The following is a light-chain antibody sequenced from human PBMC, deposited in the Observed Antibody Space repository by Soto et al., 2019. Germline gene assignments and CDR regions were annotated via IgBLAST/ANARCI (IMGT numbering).Light chain of an antibody. V-gene: IGKV1-5*01. J-gene: IGKJ1*01. CDR2: LAS. Sequence: DIQLTQSPSTLSASVGDSVTITCRASQSISNWLAWYQQKPGKAPKLLIYLASSLETGVPSRFSGSGSGTEFTLTISSLKPDDFATYYCQHHNSVPPWTFGQGTKVDIK. CDR3: QHHNSVPPWT. CDR1: QSISNW.